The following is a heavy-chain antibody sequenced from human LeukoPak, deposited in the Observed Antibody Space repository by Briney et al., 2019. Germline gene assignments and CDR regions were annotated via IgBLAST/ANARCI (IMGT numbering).Heavy chain of an antibody. Sequence: PSETLSLTCTVSGGSISSGDYYWSWIRQPPGKGLEWIGYIYYSGSTYYNPSLKSRVTISVDTSKNQFSLKLSSVTAADTAVYYCARENGHSYGYGYFDYWGQGTLVTVSS. CDR3: ARENGHSYGYGYFDY. V-gene: IGHV4-30-4*08. CDR1: GGSISSGDYY. J-gene: IGHJ4*02. CDR2: IYYSGST. D-gene: IGHD5-18*01.